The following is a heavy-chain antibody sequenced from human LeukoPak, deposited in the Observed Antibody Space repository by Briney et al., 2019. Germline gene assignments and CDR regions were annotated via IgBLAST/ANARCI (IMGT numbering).Heavy chain of an antibody. CDR3: ARSDDYGDYVGLDAFDI. CDR1: GGSISSYY. V-gene: IGHV4-4*07. Sequence: SETLSLTCTVSGGSISSYYWSWIRQPAGKGLEWIGRIYTSGSTNYNPSLKSRVTMSVDTSKNQFSLKLSSVTAADTAVYYCARSDDYGDYVGLDAFDIRGQRTMVTVSS. CDR2: IYTSGST. J-gene: IGHJ3*02. D-gene: IGHD4-17*01.